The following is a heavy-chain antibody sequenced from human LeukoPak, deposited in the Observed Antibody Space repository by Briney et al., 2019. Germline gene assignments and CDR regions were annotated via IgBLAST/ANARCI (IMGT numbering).Heavy chain of an antibody. CDR3: AKGIQQLDNSDY. J-gene: IGHJ4*02. CDR2: ISGSGGST. V-gene: IGHV3-23*01. D-gene: IGHD6-13*01. CDR1: GFTVSSNY. Sequence: GGSLRLSCAASGFTVSSNYMSWVRQAPGKGLEWVSSISGSGGSTDYADSVKGRFTISRDNSRNTLYLQMNSLRAEDTAIYFCAKGIQQLDNSDYWGQGTLVTVSS.